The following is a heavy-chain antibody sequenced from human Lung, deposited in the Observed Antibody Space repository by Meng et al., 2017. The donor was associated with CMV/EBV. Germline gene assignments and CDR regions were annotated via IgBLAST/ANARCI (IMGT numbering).Heavy chain of an antibody. J-gene: IGHJ6*02. D-gene: IGHD5/OR15-5a*01. CDR2: VFHTGAT. CDR3: ARDSLYEPKYGTDV. V-gene: IGHV4-31*03. Sequence: SETLSLXCTVSGGSISSSSYYWSWIRQHPGKGPEWIGYVFHTGATYYSPSLNSRLTLSLDTSKNQFSLKLSSVTAADTAVYYCARDSLYEPKYGTDVWGQGTTVTVSS. CDR1: GGSISSSSYY.